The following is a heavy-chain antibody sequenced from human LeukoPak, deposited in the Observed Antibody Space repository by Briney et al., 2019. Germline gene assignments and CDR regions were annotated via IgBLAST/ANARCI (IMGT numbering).Heavy chain of an antibody. J-gene: IGHJ4*02. D-gene: IGHD3-22*01. CDR2: IYYSGST. Sequence: PSETLSLTCTVSGGSISSSSYYWGWIRQPPGKGLEWIGYIYYSGSTYYNPSLKSRVTISVDTSKNQFSLKLSSVTAADTAVYYCARSPNYYDSSGYYPFGYWGQGTLVTVSS. V-gene: IGHV4-31*03. CDR3: ARSPNYYDSSGYYPFGY. CDR1: GGSISSSSYY.